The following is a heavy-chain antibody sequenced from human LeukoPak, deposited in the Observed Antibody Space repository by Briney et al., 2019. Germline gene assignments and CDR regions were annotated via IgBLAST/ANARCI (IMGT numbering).Heavy chain of an antibody. CDR3: VRVFNGYSL. CDR2: MKPKSGNT. Sequence: ASVKVSCKASGYTFTSYDINWVRQATGQGLEWMGWMKPKSGNTGYAQKFQGRVTMTRNTSITTAYMELSSLRSEDTAAYYCVRVFNGYSLWGQGTLVTVSS. V-gene: IGHV1-8*01. D-gene: IGHD6-13*01. CDR1: GYTFTSYD. J-gene: IGHJ4*02.